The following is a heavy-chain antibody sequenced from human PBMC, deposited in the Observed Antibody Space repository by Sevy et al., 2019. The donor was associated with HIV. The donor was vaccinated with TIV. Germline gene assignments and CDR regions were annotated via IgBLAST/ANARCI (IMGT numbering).Heavy chain of an antibody. V-gene: IGHV4-39*01. CDR3: ARRGLHYFDNAGYGEAFDI. Sequence: SETLSLTCTVSGDSIRSSVHFWAWIRQPPGKGLQWLGSVHHRGDSYYNPSLRSRVTISVDTSKNQVSLNLNSMTAANTAVYFCARRGLHYFDNAGYGEAFDIWGQGSLVTVSS. CDR2: VHHRGDS. J-gene: IGHJ3*02. D-gene: IGHD3-22*01. CDR1: GDSIRSSVHF.